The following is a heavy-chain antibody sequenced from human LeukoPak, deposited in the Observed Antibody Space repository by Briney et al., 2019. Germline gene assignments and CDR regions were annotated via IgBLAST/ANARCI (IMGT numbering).Heavy chain of an antibody. D-gene: IGHD3-16*02. CDR2: IYTSGST. V-gene: IGHV4-4*07. Sequence: SETLSLTCTVSGGSISSYYWSWIRQPAGKGLEWIGRIYTSGSTNYNPSLKSRVTMSVDTSKNQFSLKLSSVTAADTAVYYCARVKTYYRIRELSPYFDYWGQGTLVTVSS. J-gene: IGHJ4*02. CDR3: ARVKTYYRIRELSPYFDY. CDR1: GGSISSYY.